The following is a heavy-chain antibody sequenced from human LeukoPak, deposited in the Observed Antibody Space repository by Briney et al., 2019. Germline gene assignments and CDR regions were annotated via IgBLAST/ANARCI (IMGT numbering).Heavy chain of an antibody. Sequence: GGSLRLSCAASGFTFSDYNMNWVRQAPGKGLEWVSSIRSSSTDTYADSVKGRFTISRDNANNSLYLQMNSLRAEDTAVYFCARVRSSVWDFDCWGQGTLVTVSS. J-gene: IGHJ4*02. V-gene: IGHV3-21*01. D-gene: IGHD5/OR15-5a*01. CDR2: IRSSSTDT. CDR3: ARVRSSVWDFDC. CDR1: GFTFSDYN.